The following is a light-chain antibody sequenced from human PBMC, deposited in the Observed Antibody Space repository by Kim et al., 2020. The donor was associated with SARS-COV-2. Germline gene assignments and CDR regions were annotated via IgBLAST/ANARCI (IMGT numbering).Light chain of an antibody. J-gene: IGLJ3*02. V-gene: IGLV2-14*03. CDR1: NSDIGCYNY. CDR3: SSYTSSKTWL. Sequence: GQTITITGTGTNSDIGCYNYVSWYQHHPGKAPRLLIYAVTKPPSGVSERFSGTKSGSTASLTISALQAEDEADYYCSSYTSSKTWLFGGGTQLTVL. CDR2: AVT.